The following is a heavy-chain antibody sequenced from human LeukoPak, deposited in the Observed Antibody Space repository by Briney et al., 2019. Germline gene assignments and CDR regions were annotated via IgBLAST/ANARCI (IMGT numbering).Heavy chain of an antibody. Sequence: SETLSLTCAVYGGSFSGYYWSWIRQPPGKGLEWIGEINHSGSTSYNPSLKSRVTISVDTSKNQFSLKLSSVTAADTAVYYCARGEDDAFDIRGQGTMVTVSS. CDR3: ARGEDDAFDI. CDR1: GGSFSGYY. CDR2: INHSGST. V-gene: IGHV4-34*01. J-gene: IGHJ3*02.